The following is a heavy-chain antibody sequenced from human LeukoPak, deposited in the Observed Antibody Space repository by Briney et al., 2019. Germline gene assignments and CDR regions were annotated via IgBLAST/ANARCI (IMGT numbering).Heavy chain of an antibody. CDR1: GFTFSSSA. CDR3: ASTPDYYDRLMSFDI. J-gene: IGHJ3*02. Sequence: GGSLRLSCAASGFTFSSSAMSWVRQVPGKGLEWVSGISASGGSTYYADSVRGRFTISRDNSKNTLYVQMNSLRDEDTAVYYCASTPDYYDRLMSFDIWGQGTMVTVSS. CDR2: ISASGGST. V-gene: IGHV3-23*01. D-gene: IGHD3-22*01.